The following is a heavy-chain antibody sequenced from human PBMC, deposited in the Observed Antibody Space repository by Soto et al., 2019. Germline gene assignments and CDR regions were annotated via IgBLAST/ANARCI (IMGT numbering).Heavy chain of an antibody. V-gene: IGHV3-23*01. CDR2: ISGSGGST. CDR3: AKDELYDYIWGSYRPDYFDY. CDR1: GFTFSSYA. Sequence: EVQLLESGGGLVQPGGSLRLSCAASGFTFSSYAMSWVRQAPGKGLEWVSAISGSGGSTYYADSVKGRFTISRDNSKNTLYLQMNSLRAEDTAVYYCAKDELYDYIWGSYRPDYFDYWGQGTLVTVSS. J-gene: IGHJ4*02. D-gene: IGHD3-16*02.